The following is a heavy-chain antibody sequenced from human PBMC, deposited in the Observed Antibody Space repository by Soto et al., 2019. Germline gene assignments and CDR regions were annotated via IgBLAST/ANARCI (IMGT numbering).Heavy chain of an antibody. CDR3: VKGGWLDD. D-gene: IGHD6-19*01. V-gene: IGHV3-23*01. CDR2: ISVSGGET. CDR1: GFAFTNFE. J-gene: IGHJ4*02. Sequence: EVQLLESGGGLVQPGGSRRLSCTASGFAFTNFEMSWARQASGKGLEWVSFISVSGGETHYADSVKGRFTISRDNSKNKLYLQMNSRRVEDMAVYYCVKGGWLDDWGQGTLVTVSA.